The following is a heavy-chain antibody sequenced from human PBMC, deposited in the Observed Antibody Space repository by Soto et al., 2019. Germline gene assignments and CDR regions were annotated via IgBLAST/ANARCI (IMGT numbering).Heavy chain of an antibody. J-gene: IGHJ4*02. CDR1: GGSISSGGYY. Sequence: SETLSLTCTVSGGSISSGGYYWSWIRQHPGKGLEWIGYIYYSGSTYYNPSLKSRVTISVDTSKNQFSLKLSSVTAADTAVYYCARFYCGGGSCYLDYWGQGTLVTVSS. D-gene: IGHD2-15*01. CDR3: ARFYCGGGSCYLDY. V-gene: IGHV4-31*02. CDR2: IYYSGST.